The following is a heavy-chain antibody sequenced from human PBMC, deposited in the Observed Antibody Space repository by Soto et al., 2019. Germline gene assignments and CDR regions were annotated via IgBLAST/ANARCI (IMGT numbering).Heavy chain of an antibody. J-gene: IGHJ4*02. Sequence: QVQLVESGGGVVQPGTSLSLFCAASGFTFSTHSMHWVRQAPGKGLEWVAVISYDGSKKYYADFVKGRFTITRDNSRNTLNLQMHSLTTEGTALYYCASPNTSAWALPFDNWGQGILVTVSS. V-gene: IGHV3-30*04. CDR1: GFTFSTHS. CDR3: ASPNTSAWALPFDN. CDR2: ISYDGSKK. D-gene: IGHD6-19*01.